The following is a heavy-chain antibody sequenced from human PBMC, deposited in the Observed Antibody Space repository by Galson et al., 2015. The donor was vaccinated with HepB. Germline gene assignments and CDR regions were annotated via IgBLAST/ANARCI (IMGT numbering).Heavy chain of an antibody. CDR3: ARSSSGCYFYRLDV. J-gene: IGHJ6*02. Sequence: SLRLSCAASGLTFSSYAMSWVRQAPGKGLEWVSGISGSGGNTHYADSVKGRFTISRDNSKNTVSLQMKSLTAEDTAVYYCARSSSGCYFYRLDVWGQGTTVTVSS. CDR1: GLTFSSYA. CDR2: ISGSGGNT. V-gene: IGHV3-23*01. D-gene: IGHD3-10*01.